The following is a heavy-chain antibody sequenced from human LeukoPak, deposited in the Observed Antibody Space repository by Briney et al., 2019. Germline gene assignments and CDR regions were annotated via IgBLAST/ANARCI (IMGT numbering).Heavy chain of an antibody. CDR2: ISSSGSTI. Sequence: PGGSLRLSCAASGFTFSSYEMNWVRQAPGKGLEWVSYISSSGSTIYYADSVKGRFTISRDNAKNSLYLQMNSLRAEDTAVYYCARDSGYYGSGSYYSHYYFDYWGQGTLVTVSS. D-gene: IGHD3-10*01. V-gene: IGHV3-48*03. CDR1: GFTFSSYE. J-gene: IGHJ4*02. CDR3: ARDSGYYGSGSYYSHYYFDY.